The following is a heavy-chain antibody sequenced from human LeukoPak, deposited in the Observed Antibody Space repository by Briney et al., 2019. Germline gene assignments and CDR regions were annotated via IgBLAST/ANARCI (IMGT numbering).Heavy chain of an antibody. D-gene: IGHD3-10*01. V-gene: IGHV1-8*01. CDR1: AYTFASYN. J-gene: IGHJ5*02. CDR3: ARDGSGSYYDRGWFDP. CDR2: MNPNSGNT. Sequence: ASVKVSCKASAYTFASYNINWVRQATGQGLEWMGWMNPNSGNTGYAQKFQGRVTMTRNTSISTAYMELSSLTSEDTAVYYCARDGSGSYYDRGWFDPWGQGTLVTVSS.